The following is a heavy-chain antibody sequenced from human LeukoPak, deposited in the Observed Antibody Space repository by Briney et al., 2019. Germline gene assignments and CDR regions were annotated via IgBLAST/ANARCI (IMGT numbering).Heavy chain of an antibody. CDR2: IYYSGST. CDR3: ARVESGYSYGPINY. Sequence: PSETLSLTCTVPGGSINFYYWSWFRQPPGKGLEWIGYIYYSGSTNYNPSLKSRVTISVDTSKNQFSLKVRSVTAEDRAVYYCARVESGYSYGPINYWGQGTLVTVSS. J-gene: IGHJ4*02. V-gene: IGHV4-59*01. D-gene: IGHD5-18*01. CDR1: GGSINFYY.